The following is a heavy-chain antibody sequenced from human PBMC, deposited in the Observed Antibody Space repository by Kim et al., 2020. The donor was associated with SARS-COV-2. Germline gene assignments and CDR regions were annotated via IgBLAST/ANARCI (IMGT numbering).Heavy chain of an antibody. CDR3: ARGFDSFGESIGDYYYGMDV. CDR1: GFTFSSYD. V-gene: IGHV3-13*04. Sequence: GGSLRLSCAASGFTFSSYDMHWVRQATGKGLEWVSAIGTAGDTYYPGSVKGRFTISRENAKNSLYLQMNSLRAGDTAVYYCARGFDSFGESIGDYYYGMDVWGQGPTVTVSS. J-gene: IGHJ6*02. D-gene: IGHD3-10*01. CDR2: IGTAGDT.